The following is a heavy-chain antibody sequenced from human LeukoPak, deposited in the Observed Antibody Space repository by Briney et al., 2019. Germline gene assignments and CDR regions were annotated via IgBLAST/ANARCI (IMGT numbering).Heavy chain of an antibody. CDR1: GYTFTSYD. J-gene: IGHJ6*02. D-gene: IGHD7-27*01. Sequence: ASVKVSCKASGYTFTSYDINWVRQAAGQGLEWMGWMTPNSGFSGYAHKFRGRVTMTGNTSISTAYMELSSLRSEDTAIYYCVPNWGSRYYSDMDVWGQGTTVTVSS. V-gene: IGHV1-8*01. CDR2: MTPNSGFS. CDR3: VPNWGSRYYSDMDV.